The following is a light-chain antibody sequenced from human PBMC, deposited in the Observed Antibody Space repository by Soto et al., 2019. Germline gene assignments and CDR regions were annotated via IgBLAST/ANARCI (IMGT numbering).Light chain of an antibody. J-gene: IGKJ4*01. V-gene: IGKV1-5*01. CDR2: DAS. CDR1: QSISSW. Sequence: DIQMTQSPSTLSASVGDRVTITCRASQSISSWLAWYQQKPGKAPKLLIYDASSLESGVPSRFSGSGSGTEFTLTISILQPDDFATYYCQQYNSYSLTFGGGTKVELK. CDR3: QQYNSYSLT.